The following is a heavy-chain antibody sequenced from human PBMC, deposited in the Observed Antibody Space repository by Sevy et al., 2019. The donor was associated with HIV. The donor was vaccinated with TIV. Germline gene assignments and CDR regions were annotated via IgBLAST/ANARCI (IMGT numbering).Heavy chain of an antibody. CDR2: TSYDGSHK. D-gene: IGHD1-26*01. V-gene: IGHV3-30*04. J-gene: IGHJ1*01. CDR1: GFIFSNFA. Sequence: GGSLRLSCTVSGFIFSNFAMHWVRQAPGKGLEWAAVTSYDGSHKYYADSVKGRFTVSRDNSRNILSLEMSSLTRDDTAVYYCARGENDDEFFQYWGQGTLVTVSS. CDR3: ARGENDDEFFQY.